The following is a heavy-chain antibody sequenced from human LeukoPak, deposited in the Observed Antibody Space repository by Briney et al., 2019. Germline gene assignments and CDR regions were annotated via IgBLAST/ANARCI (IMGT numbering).Heavy chain of an antibody. CDR1: GGSISSGDYY. CDR3: ARGIYSGSWDYYMDV. D-gene: IGHD1-26*01. J-gene: IGHJ6*03. CDR2: IYYSGST. V-gene: IGHV4-30-4*02. Sequence: SETLSLTCTVSGGSISSGDYYWSWIRQPPGKGLEWIGYIYYSGSTYYNPSLKSRVTISLDTSKNQFSLKLSSVTAADTAVYYCARGIYSGSWDYYMDVWGKGTTVTVSS.